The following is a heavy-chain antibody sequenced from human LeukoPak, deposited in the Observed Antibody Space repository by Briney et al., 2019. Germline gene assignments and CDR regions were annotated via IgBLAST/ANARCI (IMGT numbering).Heavy chain of an antibody. CDR3: ARQIYSYYYDISGPYYYYYMDV. D-gene: IGHD3-22*01. J-gene: IGHJ6*03. Sequence: GGSLRLSCAASGFTFSDYYMSWIRQAPGKGLEWVSYISSSGSTIYYADSVKGRFTISRDNAKNSLYLPMNSLRAEDTAVYYCARQIYSYYYDISGPYYYYYMDVWGKGTTVTISS. CDR1: GFTFSDYY. V-gene: IGHV3-11*01. CDR2: ISSSGSTI.